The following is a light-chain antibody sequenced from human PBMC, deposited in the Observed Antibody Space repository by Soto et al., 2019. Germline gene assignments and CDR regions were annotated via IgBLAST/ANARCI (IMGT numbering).Light chain of an antibody. Sequence: EIVMTQSPATLSVSPGERATLSCRASQSVSSSLAWYQQKPGQAPRLLIYGASTRATGIPARFSGSGSGTDFTLTITRLEPEDFAMYYCQRYDSLRTFGQGTKVDIK. J-gene: IGKJ1*01. CDR2: GAS. CDR3: QRYDSLRT. V-gene: IGKV3-15*01. CDR1: QSVSSS.